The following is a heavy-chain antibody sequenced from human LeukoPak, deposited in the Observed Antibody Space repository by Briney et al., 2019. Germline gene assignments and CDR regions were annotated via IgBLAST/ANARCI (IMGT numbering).Heavy chain of an antibody. CDR2: IWYDGSNK. D-gene: IGHD6-13*01. V-gene: IGHV3-33*06. CDR3: AKEYSSSWYPYYYYGMDV. CDR1: GFTFSSYG. Sequence: GRSLRLSCAASGFTFSSYGMHWVRQAPGKGLEWVAVIWYDGSNKYYADSVKGRFTISRDNSKNTLYLQMNSLRAEDTAVYYCAKEYSSSWYPYYYYGMDVWGQGTTVTVSS. J-gene: IGHJ6*02.